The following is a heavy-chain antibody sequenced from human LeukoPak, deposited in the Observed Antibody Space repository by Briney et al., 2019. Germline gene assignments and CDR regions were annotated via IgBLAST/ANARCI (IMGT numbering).Heavy chain of an antibody. Sequence: ASVKVSCKASGYTFTGYYMHWVRQAPGQGLEWMGWINPNSGGTNYAQKFQGRVTMTRDTSISTAYMELSRLRSDDTAVYYCRRGVAAAGSLSDYWGQGTLVTVSS. CDR3: RRGVAAAGSLSDY. CDR1: GYTFTGYY. V-gene: IGHV1-2*02. D-gene: IGHD6-13*01. J-gene: IGHJ4*02. CDR2: INPNSGGT.